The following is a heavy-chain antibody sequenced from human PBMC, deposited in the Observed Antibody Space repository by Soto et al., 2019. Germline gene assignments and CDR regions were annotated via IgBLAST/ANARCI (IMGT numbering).Heavy chain of an antibody. CDR2: IIPMFGTA. Sequence: GASVKVSCKASGGTFSSYGISWVRQAPGQGLEWLGGIIPMFGTATSTQNFQGRLTITADESTSTAYMELSSLTSEDTAVYFCARSVGVTTLSYLDYWGQGTLVTVSS. J-gene: IGHJ4*02. V-gene: IGHV1-69*13. CDR3: ARSVGVTTLSYLDY. D-gene: IGHD1-26*01. CDR1: GGTFSSYG.